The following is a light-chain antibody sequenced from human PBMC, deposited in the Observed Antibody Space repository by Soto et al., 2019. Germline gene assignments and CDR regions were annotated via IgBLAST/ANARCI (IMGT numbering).Light chain of an antibody. CDR2: EGS. V-gene: IGLV2-23*01. CDR1: SSDVGNYNL. J-gene: IGLJ1*01. Sequence: QSALTQPASVSGSPGQSITISCTGTSSDVGNYNLVSWYQQHPGNAPKLIIYEGSERPSGVSSRFSGAKSGNTASLTISGLQAEDEADYFCCSYAGSSTSYVFGTGTKVTVL. CDR3: CSYAGSSTSYV.